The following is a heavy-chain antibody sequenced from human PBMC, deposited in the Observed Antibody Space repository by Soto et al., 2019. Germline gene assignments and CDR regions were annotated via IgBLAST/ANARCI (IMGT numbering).Heavy chain of an antibody. J-gene: IGHJ4*02. CDR3: ASYCSGGSCYYHDY. D-gene: IGHD2-15*01. V-gene: IGHV3-21*01. CDR1: GFTFSSYS. Sequence: EVQLVESGGGLVKPGGSQRLSCAASGFTFSSYSMNWVRQAPGKGLEWVSSISSSSSDIYYADSVKGRFTISRDNAKNSLYLQMNSLRAEDTAVYYCASYCSGGSCYYHDYWGQGTLVTVSS. CDR2: ISSSSSDI.